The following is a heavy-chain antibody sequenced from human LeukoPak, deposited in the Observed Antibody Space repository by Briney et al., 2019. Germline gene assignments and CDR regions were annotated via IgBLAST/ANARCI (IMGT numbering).Heavy chain of an antibody. Sequence: PSETLSLTCTVSGDSISSSYWSWIRQPPGKGLEWIGYIYYSGSTNYDPSLKSRVTISVDTSKNQFSLKLSSVTAADTAVYYCARGAAGNWFDPWGQGTLVTVSS. CDR1: GDSISSSY. J-gene: IGHJ5*02. CDR3: ARGAAGNWFDP. D-gene: IGHD6-13*01. CDR2: IYYSGST. V-gene: IGHV4-59*01.